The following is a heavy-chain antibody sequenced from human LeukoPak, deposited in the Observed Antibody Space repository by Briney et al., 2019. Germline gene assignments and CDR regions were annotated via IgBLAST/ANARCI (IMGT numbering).Heavy chain of an antibody. Sequence: PSETLSLTCAVYGGSFSGYYWSWVRQAPGKGLEWVSAISGSGGSTYYADSVKGRFTISRDNSKNTLYLQMNSLRAEDTAVYYCAKASHDFWSGYPYYFDYWGQGTLVTVSS. V-gene: IGHV3-23*01. CDR1: GGSFSGYY. J-gene: IGHJ4*02. CDR2: ISGSGGST. CDR3: AKASHDFWSGYPYYFDY. D-gene: IGHD3-3*01.